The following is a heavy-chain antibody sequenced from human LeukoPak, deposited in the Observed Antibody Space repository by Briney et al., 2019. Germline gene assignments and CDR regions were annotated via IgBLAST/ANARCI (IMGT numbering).Heavy chain of an antibody. V-gene: IGHV4-38-2*02. CDR1: GYSISSGYY. CDR2: IYHSGST. D-gene: IGHD6-19*01. CDR3: ARGPARWQWLVNIAFDI. Sequence: SETLSLTCTVSGYSISSGYYWGYIRQPPGKGLEWIGSIYHSGSTYYNPSLNSRLTISVDTSKNQFSLKLSSVTAADTAVYYCARGPARWQWLVNIAFDIWGQGTMVTVSS. J-gene: IGHJ3*02.